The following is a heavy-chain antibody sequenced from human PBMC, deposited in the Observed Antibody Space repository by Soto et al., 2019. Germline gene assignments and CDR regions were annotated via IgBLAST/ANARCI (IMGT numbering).Heavy chain of an antibody. CDR1: GYTFTSYA. CDR2: INAGNGNT. J-gene: IGHJ4*02. CDR3: ASSVRGVINLDY. Sequence: GASVKVSCKASGYTFTSYAMHWGRQASGQRLEWMGWINAGNGNTKYSQKFQGRVTITRDTSASTAYMELSSLRSEDTAVYYCASSVRGVINLDYWGQGTLVTVSS. D-gene: IGHD3-10*01. V-gene: IGHV1-3*01.